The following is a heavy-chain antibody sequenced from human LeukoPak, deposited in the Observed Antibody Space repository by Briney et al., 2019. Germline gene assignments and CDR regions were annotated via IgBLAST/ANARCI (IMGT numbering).Heavy chain of an antibody. Sequence: SETLSLTCAVYGGSFSGYYWSWIRQPPGKGLEWIGEINHSGSTNYNPSLKSRVTISVDTSKNQFSLKLTSVTAADTAVYYCASSNYCTSTSCRRNYHYYYMDVWGKGTSVTVSS. CDR1: GGSFSGYY. V-gene: IGHV4-34*01. CDR2: INHSGST. D-gene: IGHD2-2*01. J-gene: IGHJ6*03. CDR3: ASSNYCTSTSCRRNYHYYYMDV.